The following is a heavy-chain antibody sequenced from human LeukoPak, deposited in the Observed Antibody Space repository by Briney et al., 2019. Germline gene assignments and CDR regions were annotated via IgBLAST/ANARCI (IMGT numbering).Heavy chain of an antibody. CDR2: INSDGSMA. CDR1: GFTFSSYS. J-gene: IGHJ6*02. Sequence: HPGGSLRLSCAASGFTFSSYSMKWVRQAPGKGLVWVSRINSDGSMANYADSVKGRFTISRDNAKDMLYLQMDSLRAEDTAIYYCARSQMDVWGRGTTVTVSS. CDR3: ARSQMDV. V-gene: IGHV3-74*01.